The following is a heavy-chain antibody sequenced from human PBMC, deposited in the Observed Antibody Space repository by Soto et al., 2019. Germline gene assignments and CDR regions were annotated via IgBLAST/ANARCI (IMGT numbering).Heavy chain of an antibody. CDR1: GGSITDYY. V-gene: IGHV4-59*01. Sequence: ETLSLTCTVSGGSITDYYWSWIRQSPRKGLEWIGNIHYSGSTNYNPSLKSRVTISVDTSKTQFSLKLTSATAADTAVYYCSREGAFGDTPWGQGTLVTVSS. CDR2: IHYSGST. D-gene: IGHD4-17*01. J-gene: IGHJ5*02. CDR3: SREGAFGDTP.